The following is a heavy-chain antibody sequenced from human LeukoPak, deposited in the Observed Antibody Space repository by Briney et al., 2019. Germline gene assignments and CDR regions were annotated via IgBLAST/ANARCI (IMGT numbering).Heavy chain of an antibody. D-gene: IGHD6-6*01. CDR2: ISSSSYI. CDR1: GFTFSSYS. J-gene: IGHJ4*02. V-gene: IGHV3-21*01. CDR3: ARKIGSSSSPVDY. Sequence: GGSLRLSCAASGFTFSSYSMNWVRQAPGKGLEWVSSISSSSYIYYVDSVKGRFTISRDNAKNSLYLQMNSLRAEDTAVYYCARKIGSSSSPVDYWGQGTLVTVSS.